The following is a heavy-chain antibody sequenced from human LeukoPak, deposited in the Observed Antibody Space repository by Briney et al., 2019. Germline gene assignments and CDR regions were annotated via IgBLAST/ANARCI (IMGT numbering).Heavy chain of an antibody. J-gene: IGHJ4*02. Sequence: GRSLRLSCAASGFTFSSYGMHWVRQAPGKGLEWVAVISYDGSNKYYADSVKGRFTISRDNSKNTLYLQANSLRSDDTAVYYCAKDATGFSDFDYWGQGTLVTVSS. D-gene: IGHD3-9*01. V-gene: IGHV3-30*18. CDR3: AKDATGFSDFDY. CDR1: GFTFSSYG. CDR2: ISYDGSNK.